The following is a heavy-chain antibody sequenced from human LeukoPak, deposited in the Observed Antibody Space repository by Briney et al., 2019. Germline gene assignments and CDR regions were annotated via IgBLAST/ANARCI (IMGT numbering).Heavy chain of an antibody. CDR2: IYSDDST. CDR1: GFTVRSNH. J-gene: IGHJ5*02. Sequence: GGSLRLSCAASGFTVRSNHMSWVRQAPGKGLEWVSVIYSDDSTNNADSVKGRFTFSRDNSKNTLYLQMNSLRAEDTAVYYCAREDSSGGGFDPWGQGTLVTVSS. D-gene: IGHD6-19*01. V-gene: IGHV3-53*05. CDR3: AREDSSGGGFDP.